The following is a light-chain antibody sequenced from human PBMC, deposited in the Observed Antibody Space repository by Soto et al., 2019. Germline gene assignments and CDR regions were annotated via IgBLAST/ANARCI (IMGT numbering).Light chain of an antibody. Sequence: EIVLAQSPGTLSLSPGERATLSCRASQSLTNNYFAWYQQKPGRALRLLIDGASTRATGIPDRFSGSGSGTDLTLTISRLEPEDVAVYYCQQYEAAVTFGQGTKVEI. CDR3: QQYEAAVT. V-gene: IGKV3-20*01. CDR1: QSLTNNY. J-gene: IGKJ1*01. CDR2: GAS.